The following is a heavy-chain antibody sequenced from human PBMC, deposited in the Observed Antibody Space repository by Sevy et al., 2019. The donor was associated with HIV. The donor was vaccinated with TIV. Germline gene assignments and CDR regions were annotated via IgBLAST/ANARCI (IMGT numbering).Heavy chain of an antibody. CDR2: ISSSSSYI. CDR1: GFTFSSYS. V-gene: IGHV3-21*01. D-gene: IGHD3-22*01. J-gene: IGHJ3*02. Sequence: GGSLRLSCAASGFTFSSYSMNWVRQAPGKGLEWVSSISSSSSYIYYADSVKGRFTISRDNAKNSLYLKMNRLRAEDTAVYYCARAGGGYYYDSSGYDDAFDIWGQGTMVTVSS. CDR3: ARAGGGYYYDSSGYDDAFDI.